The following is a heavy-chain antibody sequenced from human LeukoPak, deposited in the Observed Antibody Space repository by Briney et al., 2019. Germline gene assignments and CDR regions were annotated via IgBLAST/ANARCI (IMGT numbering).Heavy chain of an antibody. Sequence: GSVTLFCTTSGFTLGDYGMSWFGQAPGKGLEWVSFIRSKTYSGATDYAASVKGRFTISRDDSKNTLYLQMNSLTTEDTAVYYCTTDRRQGYSYGYAYYYGMDVWGQETTDPVSS. CDR1: GFTLGDYG. CDR3: TTDRRQGYSYGYAYYYGMDV. J-gene: IGHJ6*02. CDR2: IRSKTYSGAT. V-gene: IGHV3-49*03. D-gene: IGHD5-18*01.